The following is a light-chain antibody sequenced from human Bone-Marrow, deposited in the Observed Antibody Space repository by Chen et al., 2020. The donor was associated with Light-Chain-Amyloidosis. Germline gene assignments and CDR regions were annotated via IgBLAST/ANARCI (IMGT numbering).Light chain of an antibody. CDR2: KDS. J-gene: IGLJ3*02. Sequence: YELTQPPSVSVSPGQTARITCSGDALPDQYAYWYQQKAGQAPVLVINKDSERPSGIPERVSGSSSGKTVTLTISGVQAEDEAVYYCQSADSTGIYRVFGGGTKLTVL. V-gene: IGLV3-25*03. CDR3: QSADSTGIYRV. CDR1: ALPDQY.